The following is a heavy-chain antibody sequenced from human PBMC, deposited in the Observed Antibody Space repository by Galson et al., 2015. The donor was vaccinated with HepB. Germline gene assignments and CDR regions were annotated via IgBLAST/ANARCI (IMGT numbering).Heavy chain of an antibody. Sequence: SLRLSCAASGFTFSDYYMSWIRQAPGKGLEWVSYISSSSTYTKYADSVKGRFTISRDNAKNSLYLQMNSLRAEVTAVYYCARSRDDYNVLGFWGQGTLVTVSS. V-gene: IGHV3-11*06. D-gene: IGHD5-24*01. CDR1: GFTFSDYY. CDR2: ISSSSTYT. J-gene: IGHJ4*02. CDR3: ARSRDDYNVLGF.